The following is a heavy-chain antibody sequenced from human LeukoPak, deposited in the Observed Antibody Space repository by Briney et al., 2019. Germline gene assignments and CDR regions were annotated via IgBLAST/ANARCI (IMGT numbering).Heavy chain of an antibody. Sequence: SVKVSCKASGGTFSSYAISWVRQAPGQGLEWMGGIIPIFGTANYAQKFQGRVTITTDESTSTAYMELSSLRSEDTAVYYCARDRARGTGTTLIDYWGQGTLVTVSS. J-gene: IGHJ4*02. V-gene: IGHV1-69*05. CDR1: GGTFSSYA. CDR2: IIPIFGTA. CDR3: ARDRARGTGTTLIDY. D-gene: IGHD1-7*01.